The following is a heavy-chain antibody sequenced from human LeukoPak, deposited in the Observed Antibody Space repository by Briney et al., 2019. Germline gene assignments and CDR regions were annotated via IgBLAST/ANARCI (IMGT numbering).Heavy chain of an antibody. D-gene: IGHD2-21*02. CDR3: AKDVGGRWPLYYFDY. CDR1: GFTFGTFW. V-gene: IGHV3-7*03. CDR2: IKQGGSEK. J-gene: IGHJ4*02. Sequence: GGSLRLSCEASGFTFGTFWMSWVRQAPGKGLEWVANIKQGGSEKNYVDSVKGRFTISRDNAKNSLHLQMNSLRAEDTAVYYCAKDVGGRWPLYYFDYWGQGTLVTVSS.